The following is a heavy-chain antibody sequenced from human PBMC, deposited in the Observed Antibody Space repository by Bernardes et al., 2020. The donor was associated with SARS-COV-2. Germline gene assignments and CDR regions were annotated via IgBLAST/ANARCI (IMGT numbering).Heavy chain of an antibody. J-gene: IGHJ5*02. CDR3: ARSHDIFFGANWFDP. V-gene: IGHV4-4*07. D-gene: IGHD3-9*01. CDR2: ISTSGHT. CDR1: GGSIRGSY. Sequence: SATLSSTCTVSGGSIRGSYWSWIRQPAGPGLEWMGRISTSGHTNYNPSLQSRLTMSVDTSKNRVSLTLNSVIAADTAVYYCARSHDIFFGANWFDPWGQGTLVTVSS.